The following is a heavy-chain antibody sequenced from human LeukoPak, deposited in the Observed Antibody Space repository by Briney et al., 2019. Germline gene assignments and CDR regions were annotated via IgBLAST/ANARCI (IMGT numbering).Heavy chain of an antibody. J-gene: IGHJ4*02. CDR2: ISGSGGST. CDR3: AKTNGSGWYQRTIDY. CDR1: GFTFSSYA. V-gene: IGHV3-23*01. D-gene: IGHD6-19*01. Sequence: SGGSLRLSCAASGFTFSSYAMSWVRQAPGKGLEWVSAISGSGGSTYYADSVKGRFTISRDNSRNTLYLQMNSLRAEDTAVYYCAKTNGSGWYQRTIDYWGQGTLVTVSS.